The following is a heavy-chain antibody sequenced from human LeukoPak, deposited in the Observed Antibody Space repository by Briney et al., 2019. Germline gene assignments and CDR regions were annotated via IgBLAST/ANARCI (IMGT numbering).Heavy chain of an antibody. D-gene: IGHD3-22*01. J-gene: IGHJ4*02. CDR2: ISAYNGNT. Sequence: ASVKVSCKASGYTFTSYGISWVRQAPGQGLEWMGWISAYNGNTNYAQKLQGRVTMTTDTSTSTAYMELRSLRSDDTAVYYCATAVGDSSGYYPFDYWGQGTLVTVSS. CDR3: ATAVGDSSGYYPFDY. V-gene: IGHV1-18*01. CDR1: GYTFTSYG.